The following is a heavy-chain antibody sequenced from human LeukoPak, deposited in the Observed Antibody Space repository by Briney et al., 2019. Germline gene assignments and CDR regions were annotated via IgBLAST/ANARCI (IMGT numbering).Heavy chain of an antibody. Sequence: GGSLRLSCAASGFAFRSYEMNWVRQAPGKGLEWVSYINVGGSTIYYADSVRGRFTISRDNAKNSLYLQMNSLRDEDTAVYFCARGSKVRGSLPCFDYWGQGTLVTVSS. V-gene: IGHV3-48*03. CDR2: INVGGSTI. D-gene: IGHD3-10*01. J-gene: IGHJ4*02. CDR1: GFAFRSYE. CDR3: ARGSKVRGSLPCFDY.